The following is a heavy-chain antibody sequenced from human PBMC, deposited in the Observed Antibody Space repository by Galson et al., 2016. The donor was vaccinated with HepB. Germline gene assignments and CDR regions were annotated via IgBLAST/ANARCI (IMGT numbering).Heavy chain of an antibody. V-gene: IGHV4-61*01. D-gene: IGHD2-15*01. Sequence: ETLSLTCTVSDGSISSGNYYWSWVRQPPGKRLEWIGDIYYSGTTNYKPSLKSRVTISVDTSKNQFSLRLSSVTAADSAVYYCARMDPALISGFDYWGQGTLVTVSS. CDR3: ARMDPALISGFDY. CDR2: IYYSGTT. J-gene: IGHJ4*02. CDR1: DGSISSGNYY.